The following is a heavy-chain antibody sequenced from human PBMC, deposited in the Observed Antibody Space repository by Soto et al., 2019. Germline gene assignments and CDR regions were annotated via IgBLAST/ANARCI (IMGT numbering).Heavy chain of an antibody. CDR1: GGYITSYY. D-gene: IGHD4-17*01. CDR3: ARDSGYGDPFDY. Sequence: SETLSLTCTVSGGYITSYYWSWIRQPPGKGLEWIGYIFYSGNTNYNPSLRSRVTISVDTSKNQFSLKLNSVTAADTAVYYCARDSGYGDPFDYWGQGTLVTVSS. V-gene: IGHV4-59*01. CDR2: IFYSGNT. J-gene: IGHJ4*02.